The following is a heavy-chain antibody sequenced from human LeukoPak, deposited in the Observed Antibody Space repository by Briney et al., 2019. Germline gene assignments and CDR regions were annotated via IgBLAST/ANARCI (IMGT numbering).Heavy chain of an antibody. CDR2: ISSSGSTI. J-gene: IGHJ4*02. D-gene: IGHD3-16*02. CDR3: ARDSMAIYDFVWGSYREESNYFDY. Sequence: PGGPLRLSCAASGFTFSSHEMNWVRQAPGKGLEGVSYISSSGSTIYNADSVKGRFTISRDNAKNSLYLQMNSLRAEDTAVYYCARDSMAIYDFVWGSYREESNYFDYWGQGTLLTVSS. V-gene: IGHV3-48*03. CDR1: GFTFSSHE.